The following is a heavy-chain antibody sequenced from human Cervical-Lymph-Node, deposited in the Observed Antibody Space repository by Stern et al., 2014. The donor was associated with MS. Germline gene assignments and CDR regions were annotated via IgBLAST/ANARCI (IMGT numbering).Heavy chain of an antibody. CDR1: GYTFTSYG. V-gene: IGHV1-18*01. Sequence: QDQLVQYGAEVKKPGASVKVSCKASGYTFTSYGISWVRQAPGQGLEWMGWISAYNGNTNYAQKLQDRVTMTTDTSTSTAYMELRSLRSDDTAVYYCAREAYCGGDCYFKGRGFDYYYGMDVWGQGTTVTVSS. D-gene: IGHD2-21*02. CDR2: ISAYNGNT. CDR3: AREAYCGGDCYFKGRGFDYYYGMDV. J-gene: IGHJ6*02.